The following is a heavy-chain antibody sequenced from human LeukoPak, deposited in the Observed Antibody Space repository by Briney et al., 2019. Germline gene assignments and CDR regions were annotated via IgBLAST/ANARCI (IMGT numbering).Heavy chain of an antibody. CDR3: TKGYGSGSPDAFDV. Sequence: PGRSLRLSCTASGFTFNTYGMHWVRQAPGKGLEWVAIISYDGSDNYYAESVKGRFTISRDNSRNTLYLQIDSLRPEDTAVYYCTKGYGSGSPDAFDVWGQGTMVTVS. CDR1: GFTFNTYG. V-gene: IGHV3-30*18. J-gene: IGHJ3*01. D-gene: IGHD3-10*01. CDR2: ISYDGSDN.